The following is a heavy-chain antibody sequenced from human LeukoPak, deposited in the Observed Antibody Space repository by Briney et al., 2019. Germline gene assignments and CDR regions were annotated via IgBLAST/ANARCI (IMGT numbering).Heavy chain of an antibody. CDR1: GDSISGYY. J-gene: IGHJ3*02. CDR3: ARDGGYCSSTSCYGI. V-gene: IGHV4-59*01. Sequence: SETLSLTCTVSGDSISGYYWNWIRQPPGKGLECIGYIYYSGSTNYNPSLKSRVTISVDTSKNQFSLKLSSVTAADTAVYYCARDGGYCSSTSCYGIWGQGTMVTVSS. CDR2: IYYSGST. D-gene: IGHD2-2*01.